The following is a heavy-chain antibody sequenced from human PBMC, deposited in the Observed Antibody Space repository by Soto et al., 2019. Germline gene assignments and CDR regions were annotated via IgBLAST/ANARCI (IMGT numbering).Heavy chain of an antibody. Sequence: SETLSLTCTVSGGSISSGGYYWSWLRQHPGKGLEWIGYIYYSGSTYYNPSLKSRVTISVDTSKNQFSLKLSSVTAADTAVYYCAREGSAPRGRGYYDSGGYAWGQGTLVPVSS. CDR1: GGSISSGGYY. CDR2: IYYSGST. J-gene: IGHJ5*02. D-gene: IGHD3-22*01. CDR3: AREGSAPRGRGYYDSGGYA. V-gene: IGHV4-31*03.